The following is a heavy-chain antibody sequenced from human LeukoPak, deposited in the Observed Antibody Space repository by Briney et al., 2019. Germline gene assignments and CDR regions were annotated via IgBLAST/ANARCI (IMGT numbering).Heavy chain of an antibody. CDR3: ARASSGWPPLIDY. CDR2: INSDGSST. Sequence: GGSLRLSCAASGFTFNSHWMHWVRQAPGKGLVWVSRINSDGSSTSYADSVKGRFTISRDNAKNTLYLQTNSLRAEDTAVYYCARASSGWPPLIDYWGQGTLVTVSS. J-gene: IGHJ4*02. CDR1: GFTFNSHW. V-gene: IGHV3-74*01. D-gene: IGHD6-19*01.